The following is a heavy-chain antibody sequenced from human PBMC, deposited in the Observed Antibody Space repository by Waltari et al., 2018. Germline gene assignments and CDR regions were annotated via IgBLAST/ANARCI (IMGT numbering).Heavy chain of an antibody. D-gene: IGHD3-3*01. CDR3: ARSPGGLDFWSGYPDY. Sequence: EVQLVESGGGLVKPGGSLRLSCAASGFTFSSYSMNWVRQAPGKGLEWVSSISSSSSYIYYADSVKGRFTISRDNAKNSLYLQMNSLRAEDTAVYYCARSPGGLDFWSGYPDYWGQGTLVTVPS. V-gene: IGHV3-21*01. CDR2: ISSSSSYI. J-gene: IGHJ4*02. CDR1: GFTFSSYS.